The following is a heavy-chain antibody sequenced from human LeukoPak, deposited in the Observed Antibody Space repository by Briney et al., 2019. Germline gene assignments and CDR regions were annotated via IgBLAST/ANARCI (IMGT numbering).Heavy chain of an antibody. J-gene: IGHJ4*02. CDR3: ARHYCSGGSCYRYFDY. CDR1: GYSFTSYW. CDR2: IYPGDSDT. V-gene: IGHV5-51*01. Sequence: GESLKISCKGSGYSFTSYWIGWVRQMPGKGLEWMGIIYPGDSDTRYSPSFQGQVTISADKSISTAYLQWSSLKASDTAMYYCARHYCSGGSCYRYFDYWGQGTLVTVSS. D-gene: IGHD2-15*01.